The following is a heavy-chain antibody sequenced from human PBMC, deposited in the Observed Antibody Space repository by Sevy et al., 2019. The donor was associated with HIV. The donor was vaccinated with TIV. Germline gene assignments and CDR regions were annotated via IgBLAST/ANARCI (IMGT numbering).Heavy chain of an antibody. D-gene: IGHD2-2*01. CDR1: GGSISSGGYY. Sequence: SETLSLTCTVSGGSISSGGYYWSWLRQLPGKGLEWIGYIYYSGNTYYNPSLKSRLTISVDTSKYHMFLKLSAVTAAETAVYSCARAPGYCSSTRCSSLGNNWFDPWGQGTLVTVSS. CDR2: IYYSGNT. J-gene: IGHJ5*02. V-gene: IGHV4-31*03. CDR3: ARAPGYCSSTRCSSLGNNWFDP.